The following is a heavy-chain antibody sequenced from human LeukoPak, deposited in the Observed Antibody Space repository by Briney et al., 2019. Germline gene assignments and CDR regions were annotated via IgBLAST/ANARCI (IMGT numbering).Heavy chain of an antibody. J-gene: IGHJ4*02. V-gene: IGHV3-30*02. CDR2: IRYDGSNK. D-gene: IGHD3-22*01. CDR1: GFTFSSYG. Sequence: GGSLRLSCAASGFTFSSYGMHWVRQAPGKGLEWVAFIRYDGSNKYYADSVKGRFTISRDNSKNTLYLQMNSLRAEDTAVYYCAKDPTPDGIVVVIIDYFDYWGQGTLVTVSS. CDR3: AKDPTPDGIVVVIIDYFDY.